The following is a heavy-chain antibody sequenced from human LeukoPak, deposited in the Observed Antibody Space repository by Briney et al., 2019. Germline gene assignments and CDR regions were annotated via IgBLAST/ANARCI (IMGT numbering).Heavy chain of an antibody. J-gene: IGHJ5*02. V-gene: IGHV3-23*01. Sequence: PGGSLRLSCAASGFTFGMYTMNWVRQAPGKGLEWVSAISGSGSTTDYADSVKGRFTISRDNSKNTLYLQMNSLRAEDTAVYYCAKESTRFGGNWFDPWGQGTLVTVSS. CDR1: GFTFGMYT. CDR3: AKESTRFGGNWFDP. CDR2: ISGSGSTT. D-gene: IGHD3-10*01.